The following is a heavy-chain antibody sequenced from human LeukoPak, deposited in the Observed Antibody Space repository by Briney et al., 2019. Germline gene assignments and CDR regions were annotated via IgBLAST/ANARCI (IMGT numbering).Heavy chain of an antibody. CDR3: AKDRSIGTYYTFDH. CDR1: GFTFSDYA. CDR2: ISGSGVMT. D-gene: IGHD1-26*01. Sequence: AGGSLRLSCAASGFTFSDYAMSWVRQAPGKGLEWVATISGSGVMTYYADSVKGRLTVSGDHSKNTLYLQMSSLADADTAVYYCAKDRSIGTYYTFDHWGQGTLVTVSS. V-gene: IGHV3-23*01. J-gene: IGHJ4*02.